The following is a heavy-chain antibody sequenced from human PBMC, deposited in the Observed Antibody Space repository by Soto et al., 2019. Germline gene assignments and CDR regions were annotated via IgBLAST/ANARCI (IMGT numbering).Heavy chain of an antibody. D-gene: IGHD1-1*01. CDR2: ISTLGTTI. V-gene: IGHV3-48*03. CDR3: ARVAIMGVVNCFLFFFDL. Sequence: GGALTLTCRASGYNFNIYGMTWVRQGPGKGLEWISDISTLGTTIHYADSVRDRLTISRDNPSNTVYLHLTSLRDADTAVYYCARVAIMGVVNCFLFFFDLWGQGTLVTVSS. CDR1: GYNFNIYG. J-gene: IGHJ4*02.